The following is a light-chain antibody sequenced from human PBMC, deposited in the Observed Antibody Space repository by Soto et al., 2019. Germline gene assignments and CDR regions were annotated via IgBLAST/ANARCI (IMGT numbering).Light chain of an antibody. CDR3: QQLNSVFT. J-gene: IGKJ3*01. Sequence: DIQLTQSPSFLSASVGDRVTITCRASQGISSYLAWYQQKPGKAPKLLIYAASTLQSGVPSRFSGSGSGTEFTLTISSLQPEDFATYDCQQLNSVFTFGPGTKVDIK. CDR2: AAS. CDR1: QGISSY. V-gene: IGKV1-9*01.